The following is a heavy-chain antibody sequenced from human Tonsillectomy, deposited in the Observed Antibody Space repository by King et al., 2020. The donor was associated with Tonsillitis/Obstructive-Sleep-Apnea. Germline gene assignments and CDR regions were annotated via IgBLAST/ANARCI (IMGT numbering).Heavy chain of an antibody. Sequence: QLQESGPGLVKPSETLSLTCTVSGGSISSSSYYWGWIRQPPGKGLEWIGSIYYSGSTYYNPSLKSRVTISVDTSKNQFSLKLSSVTAEDTAVYYCARPDYYYYYMDVWGKGTTVTVSS. V-gene: IGHV4-39*01. J-gene: IGHJ6*03. CDR3: ARPDYYYYYMDV. CDR2: IYYSGST. CDR1: GGSISSSSYY.